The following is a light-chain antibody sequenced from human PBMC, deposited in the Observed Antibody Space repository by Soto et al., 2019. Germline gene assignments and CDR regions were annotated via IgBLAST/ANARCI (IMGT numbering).Light chain of an antibody. V-gene: IGKV4-1*01. CDR1: QSVLYSSNNKNY. J-gene: IGKJ2*01. CDR2: WAS. Sequence: IVMTQSPDSLAVSLGERATINCKSSQSVLYSSNNKNYLAWHQQKPGQPPKLLIYWASTRESGVPDRFSGSGSGTDFTLTISSLQAEDVAVYYCQQHYSSPHTFGQGTKVEIK. CDR3: QQHYSSPHT.